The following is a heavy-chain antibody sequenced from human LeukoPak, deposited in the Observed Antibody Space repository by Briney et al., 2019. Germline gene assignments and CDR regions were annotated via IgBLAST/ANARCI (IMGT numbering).Heavy chain of an antibody. CDR2: IIPIFGTT. D-gene: IGHD6-19*01. CDR3: ATADAVGYYYYYIDV. J-gene: IGHJ6*03. Sequence: GASVKVSCKASGYTFTGYYMHWVRQAPGQGLELMGGIIPIFGTTKYAQKFQGRATITADESTSTAYMELSSLRSEDTAVYYCATADAVGYYYYYIDVWGKGTTVTVSS. V-gene: IGHV1-69*13. CDR1: GYTFTGYY.